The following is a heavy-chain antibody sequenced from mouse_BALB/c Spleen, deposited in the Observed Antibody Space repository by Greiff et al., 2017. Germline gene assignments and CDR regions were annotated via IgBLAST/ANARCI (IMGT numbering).Heavy chain of an antibody. CDR1: GYSFTGYY. D-gene: IGHD2-4*01. J-gene: IGHJ2*01. CDR3: ARYGDYDVVDY. V-gene: IGHV1S135*01. Sequence: VQLKQSGPELMKPGASVKISCKASGYSFTGYYMHWVKQSHGKSLEWIGYIDPFNGGTSYNQKFKGKATLTVDKSSSTAYMHLSSLTSEDSAVYYGARYGDYDVVDYWGQGTTLTVSS. CDR2: IDPFNGGT.